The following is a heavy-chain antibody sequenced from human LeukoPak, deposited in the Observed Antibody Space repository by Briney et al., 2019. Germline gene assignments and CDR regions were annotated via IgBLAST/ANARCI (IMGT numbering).Heavy chain of an antibody. CDR1: GGPVTGYY. Sequence: SETLSLTCTVSGGPVTGYYWSWIRQPPGKGLEWIGYIYYSGFTIYNPSLKSRVTISVDTSKNQLSLRLNSVTAADTAVYYCARVQGMSGYFLIDFWGQGTLVTVSS. CDR2: IYYSGFT. V-gene: IGHV4-59*02. CDR3: ARVQGMSGYFLIDF. D-gene: IGHD3-3*01. J-gene: IGHJ4*02.